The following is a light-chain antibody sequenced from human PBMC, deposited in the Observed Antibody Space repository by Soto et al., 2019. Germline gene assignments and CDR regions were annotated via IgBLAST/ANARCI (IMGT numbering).Light chain of an antibody. Sequence: NFMLTQPHSVSESPGKTVTISCTGTSGSIASGYVQWYRQRPGSAPTTLIYEDDQRPAGVPDRFSGSIDTSSNSASLIISGLRTEDEADYYCQSTDGNSMVFGGGTKVTVL. CDR3: QSTDGNSMV. CDR2: EDD. J-gene: IGLJ2*01. CDR1: SGSIASGY. V-gene: IGLV6-57*02.